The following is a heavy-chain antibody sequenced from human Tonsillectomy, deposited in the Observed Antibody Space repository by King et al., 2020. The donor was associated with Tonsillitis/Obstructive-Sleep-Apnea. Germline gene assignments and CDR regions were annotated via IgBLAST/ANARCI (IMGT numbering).Heavy chain of an antibody. J-gene: IGHJ6*02. CDR2: ISYDGSNK. D-gene: IGHD3-3*01. V-gene: IGHV3-30*04. CDR3: ARDGPYYDFWSGFPLALTMDV. Sequence: VQLVESGGGVVQPGRSLRLSCAASGFTFSSYAMHWVRQAPGKGLEWVAVISYDGSNKYYADSVKGRFTISRDNSKNTLYLQMNSLRSEDTAVFYCARDGPYYDFWSGFPLALTMDVWGQGTTVTVSS. CDR1: GFTFSSYA.